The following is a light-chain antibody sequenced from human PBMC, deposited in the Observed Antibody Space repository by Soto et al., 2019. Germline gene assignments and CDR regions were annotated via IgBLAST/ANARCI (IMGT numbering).Light chain of an antibody. CDR2: GAS. CDR1: QSVSSR. Sequence: EIVMTQSPDTLSMSPGEGATLSCRASQSVSSRLAWYQQKPGQAPRLLIYGASTRATGIPARFSGSGSGTEFTLTISSLQSEDFAIYYCQQYDSWPRTFGQGTKVEIK. J-gene: IGKJ1*01. V-gene: IGKV3-15*01. CDR3: QQYDSWPRT.